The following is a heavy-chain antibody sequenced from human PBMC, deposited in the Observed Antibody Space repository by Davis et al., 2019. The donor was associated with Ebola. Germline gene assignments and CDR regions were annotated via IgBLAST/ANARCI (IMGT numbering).Heavy chain of an antibody. CDR1: GYTFTGYY. V-gene: IGHV1-2*06. D-gene: IGHD5-12*01. J-gene: IGHJ4*02. CDR2: INPSTGGT. Sequence: ASVKVSCKASGYTFTGYYIHWVRQAPGQGLEWMGQINPSTGGTKFAQKFQGRVTMTRDTSISTAYLELSRLRSDDTAVYFCARDSFGGYYSFDNWGQGTPVSVSS. CDR3: ARDSFGGYYSFDN.